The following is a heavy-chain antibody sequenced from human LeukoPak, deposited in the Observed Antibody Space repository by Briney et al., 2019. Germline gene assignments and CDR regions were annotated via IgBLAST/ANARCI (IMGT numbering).Heavy chain of an antibody. Sequence: ASVKVSCKASGGAFSGYAITWVRQAPGQGLEWMGWINPNSGGTNYAQKFQGRVTMTRDTSISTAYMELSRLRSDDTAVYYCARGMGYYGDYRGNWFDPWGQGTLVTVSS. D-gene: IGHD4-17*01. CDR3: ARGMGYYGDYRGNWFDP. CDR2: INPNSGGT. J-gene: IGHJ5*02. CDR1: GGAFSGYA. V-gene: IGHV1-2*02.